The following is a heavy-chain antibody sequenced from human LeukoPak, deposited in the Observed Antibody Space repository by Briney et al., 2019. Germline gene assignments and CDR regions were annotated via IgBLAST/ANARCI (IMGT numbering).Heavy chain of an antibody. V-gene: IGHV3-30*02. Sequence: PGGSLRLSCAASGFTFSSYGMHWVRQAPGKGLEWVAFIRYDGSNKYYADSVKGRFTISRDNSKNTLYLQMNSLRAEDTAVYYCAKGTAVVPAAIAQIAFDIWGQGTMVTVSS. CDR2: IRYDGSNK. CDR1: GFTFSSYG. J-gene: IGHJ3*02. CDR3: AKGTAVVPAAIAQIAFDI. D-gene: IGHD2-2*02.